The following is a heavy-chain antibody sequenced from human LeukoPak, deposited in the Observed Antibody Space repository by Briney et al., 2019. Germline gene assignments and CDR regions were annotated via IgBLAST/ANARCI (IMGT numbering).Heavy chain of an antibody. D-gene: IGHD3-22*01. V-gene: IGHV3-74*01. CDR1: GFTFSSCW. J-gene: IGHJ1*01. Sequence: GRSLRLSCAASGFTFSSCWMHWVRQAPGKGLVWVSRIKSDGSTNYADSVKGRFTISRDNAKNTVSLQMNSLRAEDTGVYYCARAPSEIGGYYPEYFRHWGQGTLVTVSS. CDR3: ARAPSEIGGYYPEYFRH. CDR2: IKSDGST.